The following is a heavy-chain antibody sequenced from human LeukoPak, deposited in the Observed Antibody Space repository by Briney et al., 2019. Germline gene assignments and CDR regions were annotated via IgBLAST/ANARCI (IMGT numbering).Heavy chain of an antibody. Sequence: GSLRLSCAASEFSVGSNYMTWIRQPPGKGLEWIGEINHSGSTNYNPSLKSRVTISVDTSKNQFSLKLSSVTAADTAVYYCARAVDSSGYYPDAFDIWGQGTMVTVSS. CDR2: INHSGST. D-gene: IGHD3-22*01. CDR1: EFSVGSNY. J-gene: IGHJ3*02. CDR3: ARAVDSSGYYPDAFDI. V-gene: IGHV4-34*01.